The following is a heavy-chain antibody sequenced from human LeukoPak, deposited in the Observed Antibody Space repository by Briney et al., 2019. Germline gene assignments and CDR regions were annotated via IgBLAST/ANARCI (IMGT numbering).Heavy chain of an antibody. Sequence: GGSLRLSCAASGFTFSDHYMNWVRQAPGKGLEWVASITSSSSYIYYADSVKGRFTISRDNAKNSLYQQMNSLRAEDTAVYYCARCSGGWSDYWGQGTLVTVSS. J-gene: IGHJ4*01. CDR1: GFTFSDHY. V-gene: IGHV3-21*01. CDR2: ITSSSSYI. CDR3: ARCSGGWSDY. D-gene: IGHD6-19*01.